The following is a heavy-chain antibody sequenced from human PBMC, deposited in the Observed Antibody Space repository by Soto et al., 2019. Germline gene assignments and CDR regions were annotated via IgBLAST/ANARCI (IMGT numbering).Heavy chain of an antibody. J-gene: IGHJ4*02. CDR2: ISSSSSYI. D-gene: IGHD3-3*01. V-gene: IGHV3-21*01. CDR3: ARHRVYDFWSGYQFDY. CDR1: GFTFSSYS. Sequence: EVQLVESGGGLVKPGGSLRLSCAASGFTFSSYSMNWVRQAPGKGLEWVSSISSSSSYIYYADSVKGRFTISRDNAKNSLYLQMNSLRAEDTAVYYCARHRVYDFWSGYQFDYWGQGTLVTFSS.